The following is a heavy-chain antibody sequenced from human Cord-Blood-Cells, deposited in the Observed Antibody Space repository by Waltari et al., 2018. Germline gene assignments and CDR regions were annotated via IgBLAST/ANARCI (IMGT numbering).Heavy chain of an antibody. J-gene: IGHJ4*02. CDR1: GFTSSSYA. V-gene: IGHV3-30*04. D-gene: IGHD3-16*01. CDR3: AREVASVGAFDY. CDR2: ISYDGSNK. Sequence: QVQLVESGGGVVQPGRSLSLSCEASGFTSSSYAMHCLRQAPGKGLEWVAVISYDGSNKYYADSVKGRFTIPRDNSKNTLYLQMNSLRAEDTAVYYCAREVASVGAFDYWGQGTLVTVSS.